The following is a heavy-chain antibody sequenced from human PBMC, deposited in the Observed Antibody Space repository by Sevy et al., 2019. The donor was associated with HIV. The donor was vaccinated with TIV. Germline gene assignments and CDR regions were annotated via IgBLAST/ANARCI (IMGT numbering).Heavy chain of an antibody. Sequence: GGSLRLSCAASGFTFSSYGMHWVRQAPGKGLEWVADIWYDGSNKYYADSVKGRFTISRDNSKNTLYLQMNSLRAEDTAVYYCARDGYCSSTSCYYYYGMDVWGQGTTVTVSS. CDR1: GFTFSSYG. V-gene: IGHV3-33*01. D-gene: IGHD2-2*03. CDR2: IWYDGSNK. CDR3: ARDGYCSSTSCYYYYGMDV. J-gene: IGHJ6*02.